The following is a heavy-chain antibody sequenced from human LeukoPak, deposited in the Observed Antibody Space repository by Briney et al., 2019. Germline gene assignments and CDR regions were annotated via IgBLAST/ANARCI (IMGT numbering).Heavy chain of an antibody. CDR2: IYSGGST. V-gene: IGHV3-53*01. J-gene: IGHJ4*02. D-gene: IGHD3-22*01. CDR1: GFTVSSNY. CDR3: CHDSSGYYSMRFDY. Sequence: GGSLRLSCAASGFTVSSNYMSWVRQAPGKGLEWVSVIYSGGSTYYADSVKGRFTISRDNSKNTLYLQMNSLRAEDTAVYYCCHDSSGYYSMRFDYWGQGTLVTVSS.